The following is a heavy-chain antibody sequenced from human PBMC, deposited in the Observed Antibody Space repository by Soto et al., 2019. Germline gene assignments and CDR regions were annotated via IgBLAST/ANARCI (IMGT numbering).Heavy chain of an antibody. CDR2: ISYDGSNK. V-gene: IGHV3-30-3*01. Sequence: GGSLRLSCAASGFTFSSYAMHWVRQAPGKGLEWVAVISYDGSNKYYADSVKGRFTISRDNSKNTLYLQMNSLRAEDTAVYYCARLRATSWYRDPYYYYGMDVWGQGTTVTVPS. CDR3: ARLRATSWYRDPYYYYGMDV. D-gene: IGHD6-13*01. J-gene: IGHJ6*02. CDR1: GFTFSSYA.